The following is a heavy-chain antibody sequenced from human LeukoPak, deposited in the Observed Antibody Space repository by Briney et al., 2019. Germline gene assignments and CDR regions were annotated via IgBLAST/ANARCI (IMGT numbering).Heavy chain of an antibody. J-gene: IGHJ3*02. CDR1: GFTFSSYA. CDR3: ARILVVVTAVGDAFDI. CDR2: IYSTGTT. V-gene: IGHV3-66*01. D-gene: IGHD2-21*02. Sequence: GGSLRLSCAASGFTFSSYAMSWVRQAPGKGLEWVSVIYSTGTTYYADSVRGRFTVSRDNSENTLHLQMSSLRAEDTAVYYCARILVVVTAVGDAFDIWGQGTMVTVSA.